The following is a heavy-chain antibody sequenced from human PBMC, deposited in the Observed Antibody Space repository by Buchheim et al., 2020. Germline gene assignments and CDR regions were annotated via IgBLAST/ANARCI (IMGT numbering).Heavy chain of an antibody. CDR3: AKDYDFWSGYQYYFDY. D-gene: IGHD3-3*01. CDR2: ISGSGGST. CDR1: RFIFSNAW. V-gene: IGHV3-23*04. Sequence: EVHLVESGGDLVKSGGSLRLSCAASRFIFSNAWMSWVRQAPGKGLEWVSAISGSGGSTYYADSVKGRFTISRDNSKNTLYLQMNSLRDEDTAVYYCAKDYDFWSGYQYYFDYWGQGTL. J-gene: IGHJ4*02.